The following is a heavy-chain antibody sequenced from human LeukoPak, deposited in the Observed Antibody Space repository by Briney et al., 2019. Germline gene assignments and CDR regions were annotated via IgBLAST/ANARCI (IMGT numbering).Heavy chain of an antibody. D-gene: IGHD3-10*01. CDR3: ARVLWFEELIPLGY. Sequence: GGSLRLSCVASGFTFDAYTMHWVRQPPGKGLEWVSLISWDGDTSYYADSVKGRFTISRDNSKNSLYLQMDSLRTEDTAFYYCARVLWFEELIPLGYWGQGTLVTVSS. CDR2: ISWDGDTS. V-gene: IGHV3-43*01. J-gene: IGHJ4*02. CDR1: GFTFDAYT.